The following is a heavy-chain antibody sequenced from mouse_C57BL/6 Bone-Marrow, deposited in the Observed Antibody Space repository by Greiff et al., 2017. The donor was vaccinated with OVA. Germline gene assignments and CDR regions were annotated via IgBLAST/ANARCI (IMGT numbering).Heavy chain of an antibody. CDR3: ARKRGYGNYGAMDY. V-gene: IGHV2-2*01. D-gene: IGHD2-1*01. CDR1: GFSLTSYG. Sequence: VKLQESGPGLVQPSQSLSITCTVSGFSLTSYGVHWVRQSPGKGLEWLGVIWSGGSTDYNAAFISRLSISKDNSKSQVFFKMNSLQADDTAIYYCARKRGYGNYGAMDYWGQGTSVTVSS. J-gene: IGHJ4*01. CDR2: IWSGGST.